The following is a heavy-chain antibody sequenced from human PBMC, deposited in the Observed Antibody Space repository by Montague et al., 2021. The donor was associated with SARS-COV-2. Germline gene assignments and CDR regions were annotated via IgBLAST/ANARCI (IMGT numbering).Heavy chain of an antibody. CDR1: GGSFSDYY. CDR3: ARGRQHFNMIVVVMTGGEYYFDY. J-gene: IGHJ4*02. D-gene: IGHD3-22*01. Sequence: SETLSLTCAVYGGSFSDYYWSWIRQPPGKGLEWIGEINHRGTSKYNPSLKRRVSISLDTSKNQFSLYLSSVTAADTAVYYCARGRQHFNMIVVVMTGGEYYFDYWGQGTLVTVSS. V-gene: IGHV4-34*01. CDR2: INHRGTS.